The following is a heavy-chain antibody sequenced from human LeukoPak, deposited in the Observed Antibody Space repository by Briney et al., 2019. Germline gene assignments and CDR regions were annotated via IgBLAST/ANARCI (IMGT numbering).Heavy chain of an antibody. J-gene: IGHJ6*03. Sequence: PAGGSLRLSCAASGFTFSSYWMSWVRQGPGKGLEWVANIKQDGSEKYYVDSVKGRFTISRDNAKNSLYLQMNSLRAEDTAVYYCARGDDCSGGSCYLLDYYYMDVWGKGTTLTVSS. CDR3: ARGDDCSGGSCYLLDYYYMDV. D-gene: IGHD2-15*01. CDR1: GFTFSSYW. CDR2: IKQDGSEK. V-gene: IGHV3-7*01.